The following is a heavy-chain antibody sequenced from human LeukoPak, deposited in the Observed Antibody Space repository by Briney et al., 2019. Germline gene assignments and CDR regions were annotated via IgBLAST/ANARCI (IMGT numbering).Heavy chain of an antibody. CDR3: ARDSDCGGDCYTFDY. J-gene: IGHJ4*02. CDR2: INPSGGST. D-gene: IGHD2-21*02. CDR1: GYTFTSYY. V-gene: IGHV1-46*01. Sequence: ASVKVSCKASGYTFTSYYMHWVRQAPGQGLEWMGIINPSGGSTSYAQKFQGRVTMTRDMSTSTVYMELSSLRSEDTAVYYCARDSDCGGDCYTFDYWGQGTLVTVSS.